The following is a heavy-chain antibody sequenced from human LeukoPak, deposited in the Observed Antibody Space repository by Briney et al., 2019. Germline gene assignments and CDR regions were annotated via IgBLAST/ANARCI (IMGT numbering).Heavy chain of an antibody. CDR1: GFTVSSNY. Sequence: PGGSLRLSCAASGFTVSSNYMSWVRQAPAKGLEWVSVIYSGGSTYYADSVKGRFTISRDNSKNTLYLQMNSLRAEDTAVYYCARDLLGGYFDYWGQGTLVTVSS. CDR2: IYSGGST. J-gene: IGHJ4*02. D-gene: IGHD2-15*01. V-gene: IGHV3-66*01. CDR3: ARDLLGGYFDY.